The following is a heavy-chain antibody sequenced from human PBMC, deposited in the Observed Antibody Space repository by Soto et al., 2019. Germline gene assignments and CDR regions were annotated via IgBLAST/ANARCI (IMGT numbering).Heavy chain of an antibody. CDR1: GFILSNYT. J-gene: IGHJ3*01. CDR3: ARDRCRGGSCYRTYAFDL. V-gene: IGHV3-21*06. Sequence: GSLRLSCAGSGFILSNYTMDWVRQAPGKGLEWVSSISGSSTYIYYADSVKGRFTISRDNAKNSLSLEMNSLRVEDTAVYFCARDRCRGGSCYRTYAFDLWGRGTLVTVSS. D-gene: IGHD2-15*01. CDR2: ISGSSTYI.